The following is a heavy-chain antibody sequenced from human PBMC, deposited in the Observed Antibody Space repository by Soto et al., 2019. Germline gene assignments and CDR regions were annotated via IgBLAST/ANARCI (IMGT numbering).Heavy chain of an antibody. CDR3: AKGPAQTRNDDVGPLDY. D-gene: IGHD1-1*01. V-gene: IGHV1-3*01. Sequence: ASVKVSCKASGYTFTSYAMHWVRQAPGQRLEWMGWINAGNGNTKYSQKFQGRVTITRDTSASTAYMELSSLRSEDTAVYYCAKGPAQTRNDDVGPLDYWGQGTLVTVSS. CDR1: GYTFTSYA. J-gene: IGHJ4*02. CDR2: INAGNGNT.